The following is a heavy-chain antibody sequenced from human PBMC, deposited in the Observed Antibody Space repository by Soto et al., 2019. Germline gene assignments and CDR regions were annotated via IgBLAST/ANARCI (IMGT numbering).Heavy chain of an antibody. V-gene: IGHV1-3*01. CDR2: INAGNGNT. D-gene: IGHD2-2*01. J-gene: IGHJ6*03. CDR3: ARVVCSSTSCSLMDV. CDR1: GYTFTSYA. Sequence: ASVKVSCKASGYTFTSYAMHWVRQAPGQRLEWMGWINAGNGNTKYSQKFQGRVTITRDTSASTAYMELSSLRSEDTAVYYCARVVCSSTSCSLMDVWGKGTTVTVSS.